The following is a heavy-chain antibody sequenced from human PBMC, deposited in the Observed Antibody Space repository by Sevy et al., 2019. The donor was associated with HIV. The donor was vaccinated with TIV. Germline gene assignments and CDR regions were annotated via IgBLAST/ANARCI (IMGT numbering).Heavy chain of an antibody. D-gene: IGHD3-3*01. J-gene: IGHJ6*03. V-gene: IGHV4-34*01. CDR2: INHSGST. CDR1: GGSFSGYY. Sequence: SETLSLTCAVYGGSFSGYYWSWIRQPPGKGLEWIGEINHSGSTNYNPSLKSRVTISVDTSKNRFSLKLSSLTAADTAVYYCARGRRERLLGYYYYMDVWGKGTTVTVSS. CDR3: ARGRRERLLGYYYYMDV.